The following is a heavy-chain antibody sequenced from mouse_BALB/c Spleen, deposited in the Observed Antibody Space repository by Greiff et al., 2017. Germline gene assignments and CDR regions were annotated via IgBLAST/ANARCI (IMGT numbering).Heavy chain of an antibody. CDR3: ASSSETGWFAY. D-gene: IGHD6-1*01. Sequence: QVQLKESGPGLVQPSQSLSITCTVSGFSFTSYGVHWVRQSPGKGLEWLGVIWSGGSTDYNAAFISRLSISKDNSKSHVCFKMNSLQANDTAIDYCASSSETGWFAYWGQGTLVTVSA. CDR2: IWSGGST. V-gene: IGHV2-2*02. J-gene: IGHJ3*01. CDR1: GFSFTSYG.